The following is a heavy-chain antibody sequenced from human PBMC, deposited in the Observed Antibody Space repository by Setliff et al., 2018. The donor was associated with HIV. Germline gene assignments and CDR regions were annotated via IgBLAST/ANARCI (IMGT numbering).Heavy chain of an antibody. D-gene: IGHD2-2*01. V-gene: IGHV4-59*01. CDR3: ARADIVVVPAAIGWFNP. CDR1: GDTDCY. CDR2: IYFTGSS. Sequence: SETLSLSCTVSGDTDCYWNWIRQPPGKGLEWIGSIYFTGSSDNNPSLKSRVTLSVDTSKHQFSLKLSSVTAADTAVYYCARADIVVVPAAIGWFNPWGQGTRVTAPQ. J-gene: IGHJ5*02.